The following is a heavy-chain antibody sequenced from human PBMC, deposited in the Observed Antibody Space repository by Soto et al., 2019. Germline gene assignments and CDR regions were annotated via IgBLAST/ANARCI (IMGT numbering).Heavy chain of an antibody. J-gene: IGHJ4*02. CDR2: IYRTGNT. CDR3: ARSSNAVAGNFDF. V-gene: IGHV4-4*02. Sequence: PSETLSLTCTVSGDSISSHNWWSWVRQTPAKGLEWIGDIYRTGNTNYNPSLKSRISISLDKSKNHFSLNLTSVSAADTAVYFCARSSNAVAGNFDFWGQRALVTVSS. CDR1: GDSISSHNW. D-gene: IGHD6-19*01.